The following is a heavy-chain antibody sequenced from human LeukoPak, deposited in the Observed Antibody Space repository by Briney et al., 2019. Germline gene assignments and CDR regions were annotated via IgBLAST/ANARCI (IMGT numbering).Heavy chain of an antibody. D-gene: IGHD6-13*01. CDR2: FNSDWSST. CDR3: AREQGSSSWSAYDYYYMDV. V-gene: IGHV3-74*01. J-gene: IGHJ6*03. CDR1: VFPFSIYW. Sequence: PGGSLRLFCAASVFPFSIYWMHWVRQAPGEGLVWVSRFNSDWSSTSYADSVKGRFTISRDNAKNTLYLQMNSLRAEDTAVYYCAREQGSSSWSAYDYYYMDVWGKGTTVTVSS.